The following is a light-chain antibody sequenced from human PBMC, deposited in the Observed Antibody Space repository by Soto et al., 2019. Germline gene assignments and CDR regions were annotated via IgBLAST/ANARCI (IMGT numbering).Light chain of an antibody. CDR2: AAS. CDR1: QSVDTY. Sequence: DIQMTQSPSSPSASVGDRVTITCRASQSVDTYLNWYQHKPGIAPKLLIYAASNLRSGVPSRLSGSGSGTDFTLTISSLQPEDFATYYCLQSYSFPYTFGQGTKVGIK. J-gene: IGKJ2*01. V-gene: IGKV1-39*01. CDR3: LQSYSFPYT.